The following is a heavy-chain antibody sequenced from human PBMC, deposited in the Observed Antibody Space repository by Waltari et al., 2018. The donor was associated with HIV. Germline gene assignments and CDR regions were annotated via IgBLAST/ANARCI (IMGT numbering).Heavy chain of an antibody. CDR2: IRLKANGGAT. Sequence: DVQVVESGGGLVKPGRYLRLSCTGSGFTFGDYGVSGFRQAPGKGREWVGFIRLKANGGATQYGASVKGRFTISREDSKSVAYLQMTSLEIEDTAVYFCARGGVAVPGIHYWGQVTLVIVSS. D-gene: IGHD6-19*01. V-gene: IGHV3-49*05. CDR3: ARGGVAVPGIHY. J-gene: IGHJ4*02. CDR1: GFTFGDYG.